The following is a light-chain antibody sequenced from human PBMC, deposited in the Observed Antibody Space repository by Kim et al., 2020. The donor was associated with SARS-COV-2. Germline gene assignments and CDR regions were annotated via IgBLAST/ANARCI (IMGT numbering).Light chain of an antibody. J-gene: IGLJ1*01. CDR2: AGN. V-gene: IGLV2-23*01. Sequence: GQSVTISCTGSSRDIGTNNLVSWYQQQPGEVPRLIIYAGNSRPSGVSHRFSGSTSGNTASLTISGLQPDDEADYYCCSYATNRVYVFGSGTKVTVL. CDR3: CSYATNRVYV. CDR1: SRDIGTNNL.